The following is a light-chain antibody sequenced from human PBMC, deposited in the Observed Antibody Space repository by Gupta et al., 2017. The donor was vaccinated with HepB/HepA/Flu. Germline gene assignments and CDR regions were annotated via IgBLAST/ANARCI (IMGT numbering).Light chain of an antibody. V-gene: IGLV1-40*01. CDR3: QSYDSSLGVV. J-gene: IGLJ2*01. CDR1: SSNIGAGYD. CDR2: GNS. Sequence: QSVLTQPPSVSGAPGQRVTISCTGSSSNIGAGYDVHWYQQLPGTAPKLLIYGNSNRPSGVPDRFSGSKSGTSASLAITGLHAEDEADYCCQSYDSSLGVVFGGGTKLTVL.